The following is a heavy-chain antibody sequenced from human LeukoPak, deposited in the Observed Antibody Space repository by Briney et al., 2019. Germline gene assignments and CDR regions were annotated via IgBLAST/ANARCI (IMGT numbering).Heavy chain of an antibody. CDR1: GGSFSGYY. CDR2: INHSGST. Sequence: SETLSLTCAVYGGSFSGYYWSWIRQPPGKGLEWIGEINHSGSTNYNPSLKSRVTISVDTSKNRFSLKLSSVTAADTAVYYCARTSGTSFDYWGQGTLVTVSS. CDR3: ARTSGTSFDY. J-gene: IGHJ4*02. D-gene: IGHD1-14*01. V-gene: IGHV4-34*01.